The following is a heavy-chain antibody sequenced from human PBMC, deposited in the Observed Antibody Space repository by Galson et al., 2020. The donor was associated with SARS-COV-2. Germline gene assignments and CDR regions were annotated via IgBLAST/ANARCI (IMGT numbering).Heavy chain of an antibody. Sequence: SETLSLTCTVSGGSISSSSYYWGWIRQPPGKGLEWIGSIYYSGSTYYNPSLKSRVTISVDTSKNQFSLKLSSVTAADTAVYYCAVVPEDFGFDYWGQGTLVTVSS. J-gene: IGHJ4*02. V-gene: IGHV4-39*01. CDR1: GGSISSSSYY. CDR2: IYYSGST. CDR3: AVVPEDFGFDY. D-gene: IGHD2-2*01.